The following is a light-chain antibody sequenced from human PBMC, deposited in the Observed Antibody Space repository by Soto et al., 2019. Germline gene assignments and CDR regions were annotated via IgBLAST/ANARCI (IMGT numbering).Light chain of an antibody. J-gene: IGKJ5*01. CDR2: YAS. Sequence: EIVLTQSPATLSLSPGERATLACKTSQSVSNYLAWHQQKPGQAPRLLIYYASNRATGIPARFSGSGSGTDFTLTISSLEPDDFAVYYCQQRSTWPITFGQGTRLEI. CDR1: QSVSNY. V-gene: IGKV3-11*01. CDR3: QQRSTWPIT.